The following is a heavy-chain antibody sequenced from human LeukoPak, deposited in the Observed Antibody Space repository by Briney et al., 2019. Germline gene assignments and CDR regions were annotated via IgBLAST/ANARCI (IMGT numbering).Heavy chain of an antibody. D-gene: IGHD5-12*01. CDR3: VRDGGVSGYDLLDY. CDR2: INQDGSKE. Sequence: PGGSLRLSCTASGFIFSNYWMTWVRQAPGKGLEWVAQINQDGSKEYYIDSVKAWFSISRDNARNSLSLQMNSLRAEDTAVYYCVRDGGVSGYDLLDYWGQGTLVTVSS. J-gene: IGHJ4*02. CDR1: GFIFSNYW. V-gene: IGHV3-7*01.